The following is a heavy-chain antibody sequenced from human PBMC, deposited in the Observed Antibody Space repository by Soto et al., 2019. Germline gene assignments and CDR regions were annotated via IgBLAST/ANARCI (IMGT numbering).Heavy chain of an antibody. D-gene: IGHD1-1*01. CDR3: ARDNWNSY. Sequence: EVQLVESGGGLVQPGGSLRLSCVASGFTFNIYWMHWVRQAPGKGPEWVSRIDTDGSATTYADSVKGRFTISRDNAKNTLFLQMNTLRVDDTAVYYCARDNWNSYWGQGTLVTVSS. V-gene: IGHV3-74*01. CDR1: GFTFNIYW. J-gene: IGHJ4*02. CDR2: IDTDGSAT.